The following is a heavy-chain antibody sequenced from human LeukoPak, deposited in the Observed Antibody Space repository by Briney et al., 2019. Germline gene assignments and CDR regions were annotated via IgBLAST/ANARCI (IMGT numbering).Heavy chain of an antibody. CDR3: ARIPSPGWFDP. CDR1: GYSISSGYY. Sequence: PSETLSLTCTVSGYSISSGYYWGWIRQPPGKGLEWIGSIYHSGSTYYNPSLKSRVTISVDTSKNQFSLKVTSVTAADTAVYYCARIPSPGWFDPWGQGTLVTVSS. V-gene: IGHV4-38-2*02. J-gene: IGHJ5*02. CDR2: IYHSGST.